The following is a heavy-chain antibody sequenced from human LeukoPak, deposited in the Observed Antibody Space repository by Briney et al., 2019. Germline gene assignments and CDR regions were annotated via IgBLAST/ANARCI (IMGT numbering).Heavy chain of an antibody. CDR3: ARGLSRGGLAAAGSLDPATDYYYMDV. Sequence: PSETLSLTCAIYGGSFSGYYWGWIRQPPGKGLEWIGEITHSGSTNYNPSLKSRVTISVDTSKNQFSLKLSSVTAADTAVYYCARGLSRGGLAAAGSLDPATDYYYMDVWGKGTTVTVSS. J-gene: IGHJ6*03. CDR1: GGSFSGYY. V-gene: IGHV4-34*01. CDR2: ITHSGST. D-gene: IGHD6-13*01.